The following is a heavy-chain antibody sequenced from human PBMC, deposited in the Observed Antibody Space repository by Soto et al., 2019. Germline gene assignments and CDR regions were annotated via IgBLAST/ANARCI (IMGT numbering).Heavy chain of an antibody. J-gene: IGHJ4*02. CDR3: AHGSRIQLWWGDLDY. CDR1: GFSLSTSGVG. V-gene: IGHV2-5*02. CDR2: IYWDDDK. Sequence: QITLKESGPTLVKPTQTLTLTCTFSGFSLSTSGVGVGWIRQPPGKALEWLALIYWDDDKRYSPSLKSRLTIXXDXSXSQVVLTMTNMDPVDTATYYCAHGSRIQLWWGDLDYWGQGTLVTVSS. D-gene: IGHD5-18*01.